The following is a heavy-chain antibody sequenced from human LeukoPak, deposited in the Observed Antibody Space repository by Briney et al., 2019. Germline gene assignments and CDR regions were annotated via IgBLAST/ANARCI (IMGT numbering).Heavy chain of an antibody. V-gene: IGHV3-74*01. CDR3: ARDPEWGRGDY. CDR1: GFTFSSYW. Sequence: GRSLRLSCAASGFTFSSYWMHWVRQAPGKGLVWVSRINSDGSSTSYADSVKGRFTISRDNAKNTLYLQMNSLRAEDTAVYYCARDPEWGRGDYWGQGTLVTVSS. D-gene: IGHD3-3*01. J-gene: IGHJ4*02. CDR2: INSDGSST.